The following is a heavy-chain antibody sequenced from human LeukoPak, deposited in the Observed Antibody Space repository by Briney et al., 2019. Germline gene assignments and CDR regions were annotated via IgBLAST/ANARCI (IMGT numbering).Heavy chain of an antibody. V-gene: IGHV1-8*01. J-gene: IGHJ4*02. Sequence: ASVKVSCKASGYTFTSYDINWVRQATGQGPEWMGWMNPNSGNTGYAQKSQGRVTMTRNTSISTAYMELSRLRSDDTAVYYCAKNPYEYYFDYWGQGTPVTVSS. D-gene: IGHD5-12*01. CDR2: MNPNSGNT. CDR3: AKNPYEYYFDY. CDR1: GYTFTSYD.